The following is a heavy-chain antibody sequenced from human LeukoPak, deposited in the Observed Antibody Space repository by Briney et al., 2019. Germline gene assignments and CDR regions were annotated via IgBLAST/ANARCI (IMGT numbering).Heavy chain of an antibody. CDR3: AKASGQAGYCSSTSCHYTFDY. D-gene: IGHD2-2*01. Sequence: GGSLRLSCAASGFTFSSYSMNWVRQAPGKGLEWVSAISGSGGSTYYADSVKGRFTVSRDNSKNTLYLQMNSLRAEDTTVYYCAKASGQAGYCSSTSCHYTFDYWGQGTLVTVSS. J-gene: IGHJ4*02. CDR1: GFTFSSYS. V-gene: IGHV3-23*01. CDR2: ISGSGGST.